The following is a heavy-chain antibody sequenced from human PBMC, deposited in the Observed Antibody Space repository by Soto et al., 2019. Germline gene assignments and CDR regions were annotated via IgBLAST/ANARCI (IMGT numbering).Heavy chain of an antibody. V-gene: IGHV1-2*04. J-gene: IGHJ6*02. Sequence: ASVKVSCKASGYTFTGYYMHWVRQAPGQGLEWMGWINPNSGGTNYAQKFQGWVTMTRDTSISTAYMELSRLRSDDTAVYYCARVPYDIVPGYQDYFYYGMDVWGQGTKVTVSS. CDR1: GYTFTGYY. CDR2: INPNSGGT. CDR3: ARVPYDIVPGYQDYFYYGMDV. D-gene: IGHD3-9*01.